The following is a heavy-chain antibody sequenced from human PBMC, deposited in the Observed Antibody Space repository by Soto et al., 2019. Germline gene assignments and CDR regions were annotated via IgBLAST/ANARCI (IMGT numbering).Heavy chain of an antibody. Sequence: GGSLRLSCAASGFTFSSYDMHWVRQATGKGLEWVSAIGTAGDTYYPGTVKGRFTISRENAKNSLYLKMNSLRAGDTAVYYCARGLPSGTCSSTSCYGYYYYYMDVWGKGTTVTVSS. CDR3: ARGLPSGTCSSTSCYGYYYYYMDV. CDR2: IGTAGDT. J-gene: IGHJ6*03. CDR1: GFTFSSYD. V-gene: IGHV3-13*01. D-gene: IGHD2-2*01.